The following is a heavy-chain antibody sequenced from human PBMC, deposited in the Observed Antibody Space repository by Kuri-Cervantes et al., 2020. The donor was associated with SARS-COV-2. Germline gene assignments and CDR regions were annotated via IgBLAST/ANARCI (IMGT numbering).Heavy chain of an antibody. J-gene: IGHJ4*02. CDR2: IKQDGSEK. V-gene: IGHV3-7*01. CDR3: AREAFGYCSGGSCYSHY. D-gene: IGHD2-15*01. CDR1: GFIFSSYW. Sequence: GESLKISCAASGFIFSSYWMSWVRQAPGKGLEWVANIKQDGSEKYYVDSVKGRFTISRDNAKNSLYLQMNSLRAEDTAVYYCAREAFGYCSGGSCYSHYWGQGTLVTVSS.